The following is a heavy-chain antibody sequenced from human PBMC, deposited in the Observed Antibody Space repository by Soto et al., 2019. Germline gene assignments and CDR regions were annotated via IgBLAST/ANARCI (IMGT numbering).Heavy chain of an antibody. CDR3: ASRNHVETALVYLYYGMDV. V-gene: IGHV3-30-3*01. Sequence: GGSLRLSCAASGFTFSSYAMHWVRQAPGKGLEWVAVISYDGSNKYYADSVKGRFTISRDNSKNTLYLQMNSLRAEDTAVYYCASRNHVETALVYLYYGMDVWGQGTTVTVSS. J-gene: IGHJ6*02. CDR2: ISYDGSNK. D-gene: IGHD5-18*01. CDR1: GFTFSSYA.